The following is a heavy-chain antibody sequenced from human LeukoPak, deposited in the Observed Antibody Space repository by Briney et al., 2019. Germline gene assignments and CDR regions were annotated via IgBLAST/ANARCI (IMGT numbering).Heavy chain of an antibody. J-gene: IGHJ4*02. V-gene: IGHV4-39*07. CDR3: ARADNWNAFEY. CDR2: ISNSGST. D-gene: IGHD1-1*01. CDR1: GGTIRDDSYY. Sequence: PSETLSLTCTVAGGTIRDDSYYWGWIRQRPGKGLEWIGTISNSGSTFYNPSLKSRVTLSVDTSKNQFSLKLSSVTAADTAVCYCARADNWNAFEYWGQGTLVPVSS.